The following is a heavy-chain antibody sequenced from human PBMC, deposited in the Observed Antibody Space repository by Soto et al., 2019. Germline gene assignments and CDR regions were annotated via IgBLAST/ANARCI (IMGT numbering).Heavy chain of an antibody. J-gene: IGHJ5*02. CDR3: ARRFGYGDQNWFDP. CDR1: GGSISSSSYY. CDR2: IYYSGST. D-gene: IGHD4-17*01. V-gene: IGHV4-39*01. Sequence: QLQLQESGPGLVKPSETLSLTCTVSGGSISSSSYYWGWIRQPPGKGLEWIGSIYYSGSTYYNPSLKSRVTISVDTSKNQFSLKLSSVTAADTAVYYCARRFGYGDQNWFDPWGQGTLVTVSS.